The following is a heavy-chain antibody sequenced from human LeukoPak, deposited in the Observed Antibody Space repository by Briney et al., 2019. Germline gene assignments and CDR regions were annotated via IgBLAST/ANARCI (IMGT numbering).Heavy chain of an antibody. CDR2: ISGSGGST. V-gene: IGHV3-23*01. J-gene: IGHJ4*02. CDR3: AKDAYYYGSGTIYYFDY. D-gene: IGHD3-10*01. Sequence: GGSLRLSCAASGFTFSSYEMNWVRQAPGKGLEWVSAISGSGGSTYYADSVKGRFTISRDNSKNTLYLQMNSLRAEDTAVYYCAKDAYYYGSGTIYYFDYWGQGTLVTVSS. CDR1: GFTFSSYE.